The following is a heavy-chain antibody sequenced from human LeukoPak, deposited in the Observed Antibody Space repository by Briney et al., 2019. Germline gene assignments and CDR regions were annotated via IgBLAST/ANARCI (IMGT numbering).Heavy chain of an antibody. D-gene: IGHD2-8*01. Sequence: GGSLRLSCTASGFTFGDYAMSWFRQAPGKGLEWVAVISYDGSNKYYADSVKGRFTISRDNSKNTLYLQMNSLRAEDTAVYYCAREVMVYFDYWGQGTLVTVSS. CDR2: ISYDGSNK. V-gene: IGHV3-30*04. CDR3: AREVMVYFDY. J-gene: IGHJ4*02. CDR1: GFTFGDYA.